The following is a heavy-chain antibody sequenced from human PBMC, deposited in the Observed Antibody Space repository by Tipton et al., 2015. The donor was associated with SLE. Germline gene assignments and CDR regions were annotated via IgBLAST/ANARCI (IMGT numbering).Heavy chain of an antibody. Sequence: PRLSCAASGFMFNGFGMHWVRQAPGKGLEWVANIYYDGSNKLYADSVRGRFTISRDNSKNRLYLQMASLRADDTGVYYCVRDATNGYEDYFENWGQGTLVTVSS. CDR2: IYYDGSNK. D-gene: IGHD5-12*01. CDR3: VRDATNGYEDYFEN. V-gene: IGHV3-33*01. CDR1: GFMFNGFG. J-gene: IGHJ4*02.